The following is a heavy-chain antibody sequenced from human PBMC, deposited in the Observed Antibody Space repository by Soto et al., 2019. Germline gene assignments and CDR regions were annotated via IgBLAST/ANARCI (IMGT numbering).Heavy chain of an antibody. CDR1: GGSISSSSYY. V-gene: IGHV4-39*01. D-gene: IGHD5-12*01. CDR3: ARQNRDGYNLGWFDP. CDR2: IYYSGST. J-gene: IGHJ5*02. Sequence: SETLSLTCTGSGGSISSSSYYWGWIRQPPGKGLEWIGSIYYSGSTYYNPSLKSRVTISVDTSKNQFSLKLSSVTAADTAVYYCARQNRDGYNLGWFDPWGQGTLVTVSS.